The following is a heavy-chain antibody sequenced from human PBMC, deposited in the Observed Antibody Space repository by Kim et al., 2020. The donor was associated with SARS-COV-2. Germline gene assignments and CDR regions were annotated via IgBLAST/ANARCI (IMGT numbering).Heavy chain of an antibody. CDR2: INTNTGNP. D-gene: IGHD5-18*01. Sequence: ASVKVSCKASGYTFTSYAMNWVRQAPGQGLEWMGWINTNTGNPTYAQGFTGRFVFSLDTSVSTAYLQISSLKAEDTAVYYCARVVGEWDTAMVDRYYYYGMDVWGQGTTVTVSS. CDR3: ARVVGEWDTAMVDRYYYYGMDV. CDR1: GYTFTSYA. V-gene: IGHV7-4-1*02. J-gene: IGHJ6*02.